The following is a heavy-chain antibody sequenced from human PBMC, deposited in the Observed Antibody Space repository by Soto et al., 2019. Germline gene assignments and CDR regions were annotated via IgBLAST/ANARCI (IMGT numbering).Heavy chain of an antibody. D-gene: IGHD3-10*01. CDR2: IYWDDDK. CDR1: GFSLSISGVG. CDR3: AHRRYYYGSGDLFDS. J-gene: IGHJ4*02. V-gene: IGHV2-5*02. Sequence: QITLKESGPTLVKPTQTLTLTCTFSGFSLSISGVGVGWIRQPPGKALEWLALIYWDDDKRYSPSLKSRLTITKDTSKNHVVLTMTNMDPVDTATYYCAHRRYYYGSGDLFDSWGQGTLVTVSS.